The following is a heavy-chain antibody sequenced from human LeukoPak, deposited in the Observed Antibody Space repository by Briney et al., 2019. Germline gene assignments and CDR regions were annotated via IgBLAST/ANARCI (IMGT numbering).Heavy chain of an antibody. V-gene: IGHV1-18*01. CDR3: ARDVRDGYKESSFDY. CDR2: ISAYNGNT. J-gene: IGHJ4*02. D-gene: IGHD5-24*01. CDR1: GYTFTSYG. Sequence: ASVKVSCKASGYTFTSYGISWVRQAPGQGLEWMGWISAYNGNTNYAQKLQGRVTMTTDTSTSTAYMELRSLRSDDTAVYYCARDVRDGYKESSFDYWGQGTLVTVSS.